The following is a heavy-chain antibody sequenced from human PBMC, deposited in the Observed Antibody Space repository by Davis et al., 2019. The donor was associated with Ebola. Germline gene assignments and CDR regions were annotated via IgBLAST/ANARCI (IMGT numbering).Heavy chain of an antibody. CDR1: GYTFTSYE. D-gene: IGHD6-19*01. J-gene: IGHJ6*04. V-gene: IGHV1-8*01. CDR2: MNPNSGKT. Sequence: AAVMVSCKASGYTFTSYEINWVRQATGQGREWMGWMNPNSGKTGCAQKFQGRVTMTRNTSISTAYMELSSLRSEDTAVYYCARGPLSYSSGWYQYYYYYGMDVWGKGTTVTVSS. CDR3: ARGPLSYSSGWYQYYYYYGMDV.